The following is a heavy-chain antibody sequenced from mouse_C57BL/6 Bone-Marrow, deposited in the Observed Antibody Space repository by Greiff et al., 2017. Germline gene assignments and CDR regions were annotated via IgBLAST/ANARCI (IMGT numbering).Heavy chain of an antibody. J-gene: IGHJ2*01. CDR1: GYTFTSYW. V-gene: IGHV1-52*01. CDR2: IDPSDSET. Sequence: VQLQQSGAELVRPGSSVKLSCKASGYTFTSYWMHWVKQRPIQGLEWIGNIDPSDSETHYNQKFKDKATLTVDKSSSTAYMQLSSLTSEDSAVYYCARGIYYGRYFDDWGQGTTLTVSS. CDR3: ARGIYYGRYFDD. D-gene: IGHD1-1*01.